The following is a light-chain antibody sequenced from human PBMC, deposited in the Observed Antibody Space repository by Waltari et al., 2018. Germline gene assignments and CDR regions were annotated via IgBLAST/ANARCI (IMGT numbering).Light chain of an antibody. CDR3: QQYKRWPPIT. J-gene: IGKJ5*01. Sequence: EVVMTQSPDTLSVSPGGRATLSCRASQSIATNLAWYQQRRGQAPRLLIFDASTRATSISGRFSGSGSGTEFTLTISSLQSDDSAVYYCQQYKRWPPITFGQGTRLEIK. CDR2: DAS. CDR1: QSIATN. V-gene: IGKV3-15*01.